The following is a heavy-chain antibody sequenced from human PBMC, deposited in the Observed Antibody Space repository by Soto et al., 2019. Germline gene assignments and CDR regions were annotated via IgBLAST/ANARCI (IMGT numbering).Heavy chain of an antibody. J-gene: IGHJ4*02. Sequence: PSETLSLTCAVYTGSFSGYYWTWIRQPPGRGLEWIGTIYYSGSTYSNPSLKSRVTISVDASKNQFSLRLSSVTAADTAVYYCARHRGSYGGEYYFDYWGQGSQVTVSS. CDR2: IYYSGST. CDR3: ARHRGSYGGEYYFDY. CDR1: TGSFSGYY. D-gene: IGHD3-16*01. V-gene: IGHV4-34*01.